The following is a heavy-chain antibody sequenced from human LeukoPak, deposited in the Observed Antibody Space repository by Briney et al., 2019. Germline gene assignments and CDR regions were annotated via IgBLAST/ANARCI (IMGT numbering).Heavy chain of an antibody. CDR1: GGSISTYY. CDR3: ARFRASGGSTDFDY. Sequence: PAETLSLTCTVSGGSISTYYWSWIRQPPGKGLEWIGYIYYSGNTNYTPSLKSRVTISVDTSKNQFSLRLSSVTAADTAVYYCARFRASGGSTDFDYWGQGTLVTVSS. D-gene: IGHD2-15*01. J-gene: IGHJ4*02. CDR2: IYYSGNT. V-gene: IGHV4-59*01.